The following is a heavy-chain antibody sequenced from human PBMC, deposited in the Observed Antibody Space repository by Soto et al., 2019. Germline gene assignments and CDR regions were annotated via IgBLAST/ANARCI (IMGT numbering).Heavy chain of an antibody. V-gene: IGHV3-23*01. CDR2: ISGSGGST. CDR1: GFTFSSYA. D-gene: IGHD3-3*01. Sequence: GGSLRLSCAASGFTFSSYAMSWVRQAPGKGLEWVSAISGSGGSTYYADSVKGRFTISRDNSKNTRYLQMNGLSAEDTAVYYCAKGDYDFWSGYTTPPGYWGQGTLVTVSS. J-gene: IGHJ4*02. CDR3: AKGDYDFWSGYTTPPGY.